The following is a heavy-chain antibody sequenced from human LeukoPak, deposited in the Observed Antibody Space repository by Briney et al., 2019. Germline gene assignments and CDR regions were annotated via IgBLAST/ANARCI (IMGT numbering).Heavy chain of an antibody. J-gene: IGHJ4*02. V-gene: IGHV3-15*01. CDR2: IKSKTDGGTT. D-gene: IGHD2-15*01. CDR1: GFTFSNAW. Sequence: PGGSLRLSCAASGFTFSNAWMSWVRQAPGKGLEWVGRIKSKTDGGTTDYAAPVKGRFTISRDDSKNTLYLRMNSLKTEDTAVYYCTTRYCSGGSCSTYFDYWGQGTLVTVSS. CDR3: TTRYCSGGSCSTYFDY.